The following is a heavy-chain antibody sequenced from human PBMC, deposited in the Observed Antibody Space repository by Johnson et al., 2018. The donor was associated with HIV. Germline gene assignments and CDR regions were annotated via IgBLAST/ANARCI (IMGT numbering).Heavy chain of an antibody. Sequence: VQLVESGGGLVQPGGSLRLSCAASGFTFSNAWMSWVCQAPGKGLEWVGRIKSKTDGGTTDYAAPVKGRFTIPSDDSKNTLYLQMNSLKTEDTAVYYCTAVSYSDAFDIWGQGTMVTVSS. CDR3: TAVSYSDAFDI. CDR2: IKSKTDGGTT. V-gene: IGHV3-15*01. D-gene: IGHD1-26*01. CDR1: GFTFSNAW. J-gene: IGHJ3*02.